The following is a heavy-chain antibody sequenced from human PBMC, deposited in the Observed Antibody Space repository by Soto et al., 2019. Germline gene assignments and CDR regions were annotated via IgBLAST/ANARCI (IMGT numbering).Heavy chain of an antibody. CDR1: GGSISSGGYY. V-gene: IGHV4-31*03. D-gene: IGHD5-18*01. CDR2: IYYSGST. J-gene: IGHJ5*02. Sequence: SETLSLTCTVSGGSISSGGYYWSWIRHHPGKGLEWIGYIYYSGSTYYNPSLKSRVTISVDTSKNQFSLKLSSVTAADTAVYYCARAHGYSYGSDWFDPWGQGTLVTVSS. CDR3: ARAHGYSYGSDWFDP.